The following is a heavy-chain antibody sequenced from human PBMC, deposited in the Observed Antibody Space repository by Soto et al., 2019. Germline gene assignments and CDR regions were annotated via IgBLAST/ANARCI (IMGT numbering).Heavy chain of an antibody. CDR1: GGSISSYY. Sequence: PSETLSLTCTVSGGSISSYYWSWIRQPPGKGLEWIGYIYYSGSTNYNPSLKSRVTISVDTSKNQFSLKLSSVTAADTAVYYCARHRTGYSSGIGWFDPWGQGTLVTVSS. J-gene: IGHJ5*02. CDR2: IYYSGST. CDR3: ARHRTGYSSGIGWFDP. D-gene: IGHD6-19*01. V-gene: IGHV4-59*08.